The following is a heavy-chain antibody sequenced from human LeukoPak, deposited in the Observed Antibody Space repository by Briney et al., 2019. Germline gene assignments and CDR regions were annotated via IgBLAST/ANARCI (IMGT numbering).Heavy chain of an antibody. Sequence: PSETLSLTCTVSGGSISSYYWSWIRQPPGKGLEWIGYIYYSGSTNYNPSLKSRVTISVDTSKNQFSLKLSSVTAADTAVYYCARGVWAAAGTPFDYWGQGTLVTVSS. V-gene: IGHV4-59*01. D-gene: IGHD6-13*01. CDR3: ARGVWAAAGTPFDY. CDR2: IYYSGST. J-gene: IGHJ4*02. CDR1: GGSISSYY.